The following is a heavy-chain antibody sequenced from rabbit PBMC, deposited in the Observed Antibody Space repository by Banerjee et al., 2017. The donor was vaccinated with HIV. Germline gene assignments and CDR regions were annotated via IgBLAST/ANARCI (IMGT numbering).Heavy chain of an antibody. D-gene: IGHD1-1*01. CDR1: GFSFSNKYV. CDR2: IYAGSTGTT. CDR3: ARDQYTSSRGYFNL. J-gene: IGHJ4*01. Sequence: QEQLEESGGDLVKPEGSLTLTCTASGFSFSNKYVMYWVRQAPGKGLEWIGTIYAGSTGTTDYASWANGRFTISKTSSTTVTLQMTSLTAADTATYFCARDQYTSSRGYFNLWGQGTLVTVS. V-gene: IGHV1S45*01.